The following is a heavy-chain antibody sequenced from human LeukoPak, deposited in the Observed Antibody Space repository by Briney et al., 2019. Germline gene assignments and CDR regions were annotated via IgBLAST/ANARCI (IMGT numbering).Heavy chain of an antibody. CDR3: AKTQFPYYYDSSGYYYVSLGAFDI. CDR1: GFTFSSYA. D-gene: IGHD3-22*01. Sequence: GGSLRLSCAASGFTFSSYAMSWVRQAPGKGLEWVSGISWNSGSIGYADSVKGRFTISRDNAKNSLYLQMNSLRAEDTALYYCAKTQFPYYYDSSGYYYVSLGAFDIWGQGTMVTVSS. V-gene: IGHV3-9*01. CDR2: ISWNSGSI. J-gene: IGHJ3*02.